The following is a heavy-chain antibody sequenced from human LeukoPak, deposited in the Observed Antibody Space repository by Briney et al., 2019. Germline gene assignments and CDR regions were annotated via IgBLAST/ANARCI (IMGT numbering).Heavy chain of an antibody. J-gene: IGHJ3*02. CDR3: ARGTLRYFDWSPGAFDI. CDR2: INHSGST. D-gene: IGHD3-9*01. Sequence: SETLSLTCAVYGRSFSGYYWSWIRQPPGKGLEWIGEINHSGSTNYNPSLKSRVTISVDTSKNQFSLKLSSVTAADTAVYYCARGTLRYFDWSPGAFDIWGQGTMVTVSS. CDR1: GRSFSGYY. V-gene: IGHV4-34*01.